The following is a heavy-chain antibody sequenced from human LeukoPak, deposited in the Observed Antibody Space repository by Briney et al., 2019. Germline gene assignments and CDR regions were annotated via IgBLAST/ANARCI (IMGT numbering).Heavy chain of an antibody. CDR2: KKQDGSEK. V-gene: IGHV3-7*03. CDR1: GFTFSSYW. CDR3: ARDTRLPPAAIGGDFDY. J-gene: IGHJ4*02. D-gene: IGHD2-2*01. Sequence: GGSLRLSCAASGFTFSSYWMSWVRQAPGKGLEWVANKKQDGSEKYYVDSVKGRFTISRDNAKNSLYLQMNSLRAEDTAVYYCARDTRLPPAAIGGDFDYWGQGTLVTVSS.